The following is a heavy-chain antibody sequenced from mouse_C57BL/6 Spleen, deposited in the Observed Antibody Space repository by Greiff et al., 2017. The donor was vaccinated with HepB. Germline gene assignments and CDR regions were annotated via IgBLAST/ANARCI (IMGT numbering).Heavy chain of an antibody. CDR2: IYPGSGNT. V-gene: IGHV1-76*01. CDR1: GYTFTDYY. J-gene: IGHJ4*01. CDR3: ARRGRNGYAMDY. Sequence: VQLQQSGAELVRPGASVKLSCKASGYTFTDYYINWVKQRPGHGLEWIARIYPGSGNTYYNEKFKGKATLTAEKSSSTAYIQISSLTSEDSAVYFCARRGRNGYAMDYWGQGTSVTVSS.